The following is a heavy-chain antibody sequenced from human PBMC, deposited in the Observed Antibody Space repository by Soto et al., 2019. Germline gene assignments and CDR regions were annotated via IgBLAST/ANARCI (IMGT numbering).Heavy chain of an antibody. Sequence: GGSLRLSCAASGFIFTRYSMNWVRQAPGKGLEWVSSVSSTTNYIYYGDSMKGRFTISRDNAKNSLYLEMNSLRAEDTAVYYCARESEDLTSNFDYWGQGTLVTVSS. CDR3: ARESEDLTSNFDY. V-gene: IGHV3-21*06. CDR1: GFIFTRYS. J-gene: IGHJ4*02. CDR2: VSSTTNYI.